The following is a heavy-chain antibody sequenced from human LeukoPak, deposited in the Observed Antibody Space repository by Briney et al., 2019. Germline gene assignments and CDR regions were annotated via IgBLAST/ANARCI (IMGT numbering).Heavy chain of an antibody. CDR3: ARAMVRGLSNPFDY. Sequence: ASVKVSCKASAYTFTSYYIHWVRQTPGQGLEWMGIINPNGGSTSYAQKFQGRVTMTRDTSTSTVYMELSSLRSEDTAVYYCARAMVRGLSNPFDYWGQGTLVTVSS. CDR1: AYTFTSYY. J-gene: IGHJ4*02. CDR2: INPNGGST. V-gene: IGHV1-46*01. D-gene: IGHD3-10*01.